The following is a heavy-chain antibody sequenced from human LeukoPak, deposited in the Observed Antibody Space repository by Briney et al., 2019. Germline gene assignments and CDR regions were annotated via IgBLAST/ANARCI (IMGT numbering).Heavy chain of an antibody. CDR2: INHSGST. D-gene: IGHD6-13*01. Sequence: GSLRLSCAASGFTFSSHHMSWVRQAPGKGLEWIGEINHSGSTNYNPSLKSRVTISVDTSKNQFSLKLRSVTAADTAVYYCARRADVRGAAGTKIDYWGQGTLVTVSS. CDR1: GFTFSSHH. V-gene: IGHV4-34*01. J-gene: IGHJ4*02. CDR3: ARRADVRGAAGTKIDY.